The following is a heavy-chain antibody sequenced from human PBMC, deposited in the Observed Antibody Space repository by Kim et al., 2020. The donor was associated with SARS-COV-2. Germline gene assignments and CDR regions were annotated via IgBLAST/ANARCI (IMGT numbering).Heavy chain of an antibody. V-gene: IGHV3-13*01. CDR3: ARAVAGTYFDY. CDR2: DT. J-gene: IGHJ4*02. D-gene: IGHD6-13*01. Sequence: DTYYPGSVKGRFTISREDAKNSLYLQMNSLRDGDTAVYYCARAVAGTYFDYWGQGTLVTVSS.